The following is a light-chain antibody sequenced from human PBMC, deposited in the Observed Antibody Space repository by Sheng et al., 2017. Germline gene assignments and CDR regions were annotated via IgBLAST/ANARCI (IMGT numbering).Light chain of an antibody. V-gene: IGLV2-14*03. CDR3: SSYAGSNTL. CDR2: DVS. CDR1: SVGAYDY. Sequence: QSALTQPASVSGSPGQSITISCTGTSVGAYDYVSWYQQHPGHPPRLXIYDVSYRPSGISNRFSGSKSGNTASLSISGLQAEDEADYYCSSYAGSNTLFGGGTKVTVL. J-gene: IGLJ3*02.